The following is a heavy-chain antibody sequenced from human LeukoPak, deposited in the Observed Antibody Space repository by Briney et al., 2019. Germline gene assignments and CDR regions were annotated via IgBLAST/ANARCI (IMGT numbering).Heavy chain of an antibody. CDR1: GGSISSYY. V-gene: IGHV4-4*07. J-gene: IGHJ3*02. D-gene: IGHD3-22*01. Sequence: SETLSLTCTVSGGSISSYYWSWIRQPAGKGLEWIGRIYTSGSTNYNPSLKSRVTMSVDTSKNQFSLRLSSVTAADTAVYYCARDIGYYDSSGYPRDAFDIWGQGTMVTVSS. CDR3: ARDIGYYDSSGYPRDAFDI. CDR2: IYTSGST.